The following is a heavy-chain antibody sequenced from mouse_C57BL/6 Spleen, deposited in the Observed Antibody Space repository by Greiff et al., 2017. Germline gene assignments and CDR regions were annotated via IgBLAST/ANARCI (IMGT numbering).Heavy chain of an antibody. J-gene: IGHJ2*01. V-gene: IGHV5-17*01. CDR2: ISSGSSTI. CDR3: ARRKLGLFDY. D-gene: IGHD4-1*01. Sequence: EVKLMESGGGLVKPGGSLKLSCAASGFTFSDYGMHWVRQAPEKGLEWVAYISSGSSTIDYADTVKGRFTISRDNAKNTLFLQMTSLRSEDTAMYYCARRKLGLFDYWGQGTTLTVSS. CDR1: GFTFSDYG.